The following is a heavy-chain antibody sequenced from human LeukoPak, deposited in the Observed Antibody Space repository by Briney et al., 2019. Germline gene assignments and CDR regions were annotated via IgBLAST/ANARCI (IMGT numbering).Heavy chain of an antibody. V-gene: IGHV3-53*01. D-gene: IGHD3-3*01. J-gene: IGHJ4*02. CDR2: IYSGGST. CDR3: AKVWDGSRILSYFDY. CDR1: VFTVSSNY. Sequence: GGSLRLSCAASVFTVSSNYMSWVRQAPGKGLEWVSVIYSGGSTYYADSVKGRFTISRDNSKNTLYLQMNRLRAEDTAVYYCAKVWDGSRILSYFDYWGQGTLVTVSS.